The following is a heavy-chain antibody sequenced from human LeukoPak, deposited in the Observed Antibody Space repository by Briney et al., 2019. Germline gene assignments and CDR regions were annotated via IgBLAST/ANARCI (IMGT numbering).Heavy chain of an antibody. CDR1: GFTFSSYG. V-gene: IGHV3-30*18. D-gene: IGHD6-13*01. J-gene: IGHJ4*02. CDR2: ISYDGSNK. Sequence: GGSLRLSCAASGFTFSSYGMHWVRQAPGKGLEWVAVISYDGSNKYYADSVKGRFTISRDNSKNTLYLQMNSLRAEDTAVYYCAKDAGYFGYWGQGTLVTVSS. CDR3: AKDAGYFGY.